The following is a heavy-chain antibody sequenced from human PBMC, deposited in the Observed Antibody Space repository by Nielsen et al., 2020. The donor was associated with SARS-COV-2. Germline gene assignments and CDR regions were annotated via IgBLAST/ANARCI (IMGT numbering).Heavy chain of an antibody. CDR3: ASLGVTVTTFYYYGMDV. D-gene: IGHD4-17*01. V-gene: IGHV4-59*02. J-gene: IGHJ6*02. CDR2: SSARGAT. CDR1: GASVNNFH. Sequence: SETLSLTCTVSGASVNNFHWTWHRQFPGKGLEWIGYSSARGATRYNPSLKSRVTISVDTSKNQFSLKLSSVTAADTAVYYCASLGVTVTTFYYYGMDVWGQGTTVTVSS.